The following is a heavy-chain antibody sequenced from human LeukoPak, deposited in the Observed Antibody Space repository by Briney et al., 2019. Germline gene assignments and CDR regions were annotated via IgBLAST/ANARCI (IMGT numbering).Heavy chain of an antibody. CDR1: GFTFSSYG. J-gene: IGHJ2*01. D-gene: IGHD6-19*01. V-gene: IGHV3-30*03. CDR3: ARALRSGWAWYFDL. Sequence: GGSQRLSCAASGFTFSSYGMHWVRQAPGKGLEWVAVISYDGSNKYYADSVKGRFTISRDNSKNTLYLQMNSLRAEDTAVYYCARALRSGWAWYFDLWGRGTLVTVSS. CDR2: ISYDGSNK.